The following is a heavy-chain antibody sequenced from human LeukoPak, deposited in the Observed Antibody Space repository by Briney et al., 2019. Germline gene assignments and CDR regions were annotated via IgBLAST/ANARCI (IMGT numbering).Heavy chain of an antibody. CDR3: ARGSYFQY. CDR1: DGSFLGYY. Sequence: SETLSLTCAVSDGSFLGYYSSWIRKPPGKGLEWIGEIIHSGKTNFNPSLKSRVTLSLDTSKKHFSLNLTSVTAADSAVYYCARGSYFQYWDQDTPVIVSS. J-gene: IGHJ1*01. D-gene: IGHD3-16*01. V-gene: IGHV4-34*01. CDR2: IIHSGKT.